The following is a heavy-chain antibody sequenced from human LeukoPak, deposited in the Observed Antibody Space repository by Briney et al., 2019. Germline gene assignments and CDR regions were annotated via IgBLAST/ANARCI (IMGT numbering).Heavy chain of an antibody. CDR3: ARLGSGSPLNWFDP. Sequence: SETLSLTCTVSGGSISSYYWSWIRQPPGKGLEWIGYIYYSGSTNYNPSLKSRVTISVDTSKNQFSLKLSSVTAADTAVYYCARLGSGSPLNWFDPWGQGTLVTVSS. CDR1: GGSISSYY. J-gene: IGHJ5*02. V-gene: IGHV4-59*08. D-gene: IGHD1-26*01. CDR2: IYYSGST.